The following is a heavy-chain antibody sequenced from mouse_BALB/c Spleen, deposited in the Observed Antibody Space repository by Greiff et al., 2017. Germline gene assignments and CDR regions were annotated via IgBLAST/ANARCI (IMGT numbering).Heavy chain of an antibody. CDR1: GFAFSSYD. CDR3: ARLEYGSSAY. CDR2: ISSGGGST. Sequence: EVMLVESGGGLVKPGGSLKLSCAASGFAFSSYDMSWVRQTPEKRLEWVAYISSGGGSTYYPDTVKGRFTISRDNAKNTLYLQMSSLKSEDTAMYYCARLEYGSSAYWGQGTLVTVSA. D-gene: IGHD1-1*01. V-gene: IGHV5-12-1*01. J-gene: IGHJ3*01.